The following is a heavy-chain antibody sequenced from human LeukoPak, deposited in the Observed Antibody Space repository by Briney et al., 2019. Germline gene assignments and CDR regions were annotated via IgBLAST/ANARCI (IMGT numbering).Heavy chain of an antibody. Sequence: GGSLRLSCAASGFTFSSYEMNWVRQAPGKGLEWVSYISRSGSTKYYADSVKGRFTISRDNAKNSLYLQMNSLRAEDTAVYYCARAYLAIAVPALYGMDVWGQGTTVTVSS. D-gene: IGHD2-2*01. CDR1: GFTFSSYE. CDR2: ISRSGSTK. V-gene: IGHV3-48*03. J-gene: IGHJ6*02. CDR3: ARAYLAIAVPALYGMDV.